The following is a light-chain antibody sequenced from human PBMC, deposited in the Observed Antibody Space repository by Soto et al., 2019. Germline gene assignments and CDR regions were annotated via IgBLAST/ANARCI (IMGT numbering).Light chain of an antibody. CDR1: QNVNSN. Sequence: EIVMTQSPATLSVSPGERATLSCRASQNVNSNLGWYQQKPGQVPRLLVYGASTRATGFPARFSGSGSGTEFTLTISSLQSEDFAVYYCRQYNNWPPTFGQGTKVDIK. CDR3: RQYNNWPPT. J-gene: IGKJ1*01. V-gene: IGKV3-15*01. CDR2: GAS.